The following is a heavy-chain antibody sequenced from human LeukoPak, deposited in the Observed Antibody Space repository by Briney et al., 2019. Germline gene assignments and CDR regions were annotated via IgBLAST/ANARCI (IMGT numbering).Heavy chain of an antibody. Sequence: GESLKISCKGSGYTFTSYWIGWVRQMPGKGLEWMGIIYPGDPKTTYNPSFEGQVTISADKSVNTAYLSLQASDTAIYYCARQRGTTVTTSWFDPWGQGTLVTVSS. V-gene: IGHV5-51*01. CDR2: IYPGDPKT. CDR1: GYTFTSYW. J-gene: IGHJ5*02. D-gene: IGHD4-11*01. CDR3: ARQRGTTVTTSWFDP.